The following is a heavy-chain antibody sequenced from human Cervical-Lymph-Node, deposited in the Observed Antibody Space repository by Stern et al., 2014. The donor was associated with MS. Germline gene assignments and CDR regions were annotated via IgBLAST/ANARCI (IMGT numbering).Heavy chain of an antibody. D-gene: IGHD6-6*01. CDR1: GVSLSTGDFY. V-gene: IGHV4-30-4*08. J-gene: IGHJ4*02. CDR2: IYYSGST. CDR3: ARGRRGSSSSFNY. Sequence: VPLKESGPGLVKPSQTLTLTCTVSGVSLSTGDFYLSWIRQPPGKGLEWLGSIYYSGSTYYTPSLKSRLHISGDNSNNQLGLQMSTVTAADTAVYYCARGRRGSSSSFNYWGQGTLVTVSS.